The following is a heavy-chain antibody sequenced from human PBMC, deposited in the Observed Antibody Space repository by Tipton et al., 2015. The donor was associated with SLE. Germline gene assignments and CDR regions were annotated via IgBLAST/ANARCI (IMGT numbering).Heavy chain of an antibody. V-gene: IGHV4-59*01. CDR1: GGSISRYF. Sequence: TLSLTCTVTGGSISRYFWSWIRQPPGKGLEWIGYIYYYGSTKYNPSLESRVTISRNTSKRQASLKLSSVTAADTAVYYCARAPDYGGFHYYMDVWGKGTTVTVSS. D-gene: IGHD4-23*01. CDR2: IYYYGST. CDR3: ARAPDYGGFHYYMDV. J-gene: IGHJ6*03.